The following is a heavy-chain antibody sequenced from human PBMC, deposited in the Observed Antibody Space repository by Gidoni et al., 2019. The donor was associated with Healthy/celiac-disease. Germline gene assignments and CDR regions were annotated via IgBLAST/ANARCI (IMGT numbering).Heavy chain of an antibody. CDR2: IYPSGST. CDR3: ARDPVAGEGHLLDY. D-gene: IGHD6-13*01. J-gene: IGHJ4*02. CDR1: GGSIRSSNW. Sequence: QVQLQESGPGLVKPSGTLSLTCAVSGGSIRSSNWWSWVRQPPGKGLEWIGEIYPSGSTNYNPSLKSRVTISVDKSKNQFSLKLSSVTAADTAVYYCARDPVAGEGHLLDYWGQGTLVTVSS. V-gene: IGHV4-4*02.